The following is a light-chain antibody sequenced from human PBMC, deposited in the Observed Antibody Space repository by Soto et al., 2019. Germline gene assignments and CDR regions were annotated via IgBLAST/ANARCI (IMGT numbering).Light chain of an antibody. V-gene: IGLV2-8*01. CDR1: SSDVGGYNY. Sequence: QSVLSHPPSASCSPGELVTISCTGTSSDVGGYNYVSWYQLHPGKAPKLMIYGVTKRPSGVPDRFSGSKSGNTASLTVSGLQAEDEADYYCSSYAGSNNYVFGTGTKVTAL. J-gene: IGLJ1*01. CDR3: SSYAGSNNYV. CDR2: GVT.